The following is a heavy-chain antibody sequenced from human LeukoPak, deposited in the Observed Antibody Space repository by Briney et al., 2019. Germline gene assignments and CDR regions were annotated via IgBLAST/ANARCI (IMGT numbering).Heavy chain of an antibody. D-gene: IGHD2-2*01. CDR2: IYTSGST. CDR3: ARDDLYCSSTSCYHWFDP. CDR1: GGSISSYY. V-gene: IGHV4-4*07. Sequence: PSETLSLTCTVSGGSISSYYWSWIRQPAGKGLEWIGRIYTSGSTNYNPSLKSRVTMSVDTSKNQFSLKLSSVTAADTAVYYCARDDLYCSSTSCYHWFDPWGQGTLVTVSS. J-gene: IGHJ5*02.